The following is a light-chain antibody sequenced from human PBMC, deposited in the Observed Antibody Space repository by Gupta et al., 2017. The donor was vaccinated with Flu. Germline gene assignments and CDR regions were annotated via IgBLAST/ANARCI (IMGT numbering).Light chain of an antibody. CDR3: QAWDGSVWV. CDR2: QDT. Sequence: TCSGDKMGDKYAGWYQQRPGQSPVLVIYQDTKRPSGIPERFSASNSGNTATLTISATQAMDEADYYCQAWDGSVWVFGGGTKLTVL. J-gene: IGLJ3*02. CDR1: KMGDKY. V-gene: IGLV3-1*01.